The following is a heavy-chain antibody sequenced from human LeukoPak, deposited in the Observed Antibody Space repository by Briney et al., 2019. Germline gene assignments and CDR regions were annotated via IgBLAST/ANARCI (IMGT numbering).Heavy chain of an antibody. CDR1: GASISSHF. V-gene: IGHV4-39*01. CDR3: ARQTGSGLFILP. CDR2: IYYSGNT. D-gene: IGHD3/OR15-3a*01. J-gene: IGHJ4*02. Sequence: SETLSLICTVSGASISSHFWTWLRQPPGKGLEWIGSIYYSGNTYYNASLKSQVSISIDTSKNQFSLRLTSVTAADTAVYYCARQTGSGLFILPGGQGTLVTVSS.